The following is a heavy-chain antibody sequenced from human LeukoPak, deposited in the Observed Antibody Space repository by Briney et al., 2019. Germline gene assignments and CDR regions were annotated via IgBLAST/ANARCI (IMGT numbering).Heavy chain of an antibody. Sequence: ASVKVSCKASGYTFIDYYIHWVRQAPGEGLEWMGWINPNSGGTNYAQKFQGRVTMTRDTSISTAYMDLSRLNSDDTAVYYCAKNMGYGDYWYFDLWGRGTLVTDSS. CDR3: AKNMGYGDYWYFDL. CDR2: INPNSGGT. CDR1: GYTFIDYY. V-gene: IGHV1-2*02. D-gene: IGHD4-17*01. J-gene: IGHJ2*01.